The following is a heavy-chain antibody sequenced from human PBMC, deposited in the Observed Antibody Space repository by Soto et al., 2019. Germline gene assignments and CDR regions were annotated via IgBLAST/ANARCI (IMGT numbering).Heavy chain of an antibody. CDR2: IYDSGST. CDR3: ARGLSGDKVDS. D-gene: IGHD7-27*01. J-gene: IGHJ4*02. CDR1: GGPISNNNYY. V-gene: IGHV4-30-4*01. Sequence: QVQLQESGPGLVKPSQTLSLACAVSGGPISNNNYYWSWIRQPPGKGLEWIGHIYDSGSTYNNPSLKSRVIISVDTSKNHFSLKLSSVTAADTAMYYCARGLSGDKVDSWGQGTLVTVSS.